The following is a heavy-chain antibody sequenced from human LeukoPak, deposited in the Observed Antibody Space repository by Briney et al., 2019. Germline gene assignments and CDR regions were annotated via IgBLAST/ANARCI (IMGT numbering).Heavy chain of an antibody. D-gene: IGHD1-26*01. V-gene: IGHV3-33*01. CDR3: ARDGATTGFDY. J-gene: IGHJ4*02. CDR2: IWYDGSNK. Sequence: GRSLRLSCAASGFTFGSYGMHWVRQAPGKGLEWVAVIWYDGSNKYYADSVKGRFTISRDNSKNTLYLQMNSLRAEDTAVYYCARDGATTGFDYWGQGTLVTVSS. CDR1: GFTFGSYG.